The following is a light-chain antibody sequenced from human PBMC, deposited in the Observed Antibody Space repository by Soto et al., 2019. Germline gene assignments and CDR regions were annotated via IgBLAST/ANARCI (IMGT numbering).Light chain of an antibody. J-gene: IGKJ1*01. CDR3: QHYNSDPWT. CDR1: QTIRRW. Sequence: DIEMTQSPSTLSASVGDRVTITCWASQTIRRWLAWYQQRPGKAPKVLIYDASTLESGVPARFSGSGSETEFTLTISSLQPEDSATYYCQHYNSDPWTIGQGTKVEIK. CDR2: DAS. V-gene: IGKV1-5*01.